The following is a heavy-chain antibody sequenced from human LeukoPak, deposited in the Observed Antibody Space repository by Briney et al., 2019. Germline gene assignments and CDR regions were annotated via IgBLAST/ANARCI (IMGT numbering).Heavy chain of an antibody. CDR1: GGSISSGSYY. J-gene: IGHJ4*02. V-gene: IGHV4-61*02. CDR3: ARALLVTSFDY. Sequence: SETLSLTCTVSGGSISSGSYYWSWIRQPAGKGLEWIGRIYTSRSTNYNPSLKSRVTISVDTSKNHFSLKLSSVTAADTAVYYCARALLVTSFDYWGQGTLVTVSS. D-gene: IGHD2-8*02. CDR2: IYTSRST.